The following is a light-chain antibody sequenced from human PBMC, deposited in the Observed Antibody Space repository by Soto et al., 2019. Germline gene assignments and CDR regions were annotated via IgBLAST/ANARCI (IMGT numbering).Light chain of an antibody. V-gene: IGKV3-15*01. Sequence: EIVMMQFLATLSVSPGEGATLSCRASQSVSNNLAWYQQKPGQAPRLLVYGASTRSTGIPARFSGSGSETEFTLTISSLQTEDFAVYYCQQYNNWPFTFGHGTKVDVK. CDR3: QQYNNWPFT. J-gene: IGKJ3*01. CDR2: GAS. CDR1: QSVSNN.